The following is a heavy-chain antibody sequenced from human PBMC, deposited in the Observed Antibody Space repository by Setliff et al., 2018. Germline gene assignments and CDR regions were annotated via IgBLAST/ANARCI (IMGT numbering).Heavy chain of an antibody. CDR2: IYQNGIT. V-gene: IGHV4-59*12. CDR1: DGSLSTYY. CDR3: VKGTNVVMVYTGFDH. D-gene: IGHD2-8*01. J-gene: IGHJ4*01. Sequence: SETLSLTCTVSDGSLSTYYWSWIRQPPEKGLEWIGTIYQNGITYYNPSVKSRVTISVDKSKNQFSLSLRSVTAADTAVYYCVKGTNVVMVYTGFDHWGQGTLVTVSS.